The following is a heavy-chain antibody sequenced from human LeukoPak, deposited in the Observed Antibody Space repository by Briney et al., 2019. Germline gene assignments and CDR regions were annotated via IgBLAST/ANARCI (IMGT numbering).Heavy chain of an antibody. CDR1: GFTFSSYG. CDR2: IRYDGSNK. Sequence: PGGSLRLSCAASGFTFSSYGMHWVRQAPGKELEWVAFIRYDGSNKYYADSVKGRFTISRDNSKNTLYLQMNSLRAEDTAVYYCAKDQYYDFWSGYSGATRGNASDIWGQGTMVTVSS. D-gene: IGHD3-3*01. CDR3: AKDQYYDFWSGYSGATRGNASDI. V-gene: IGHV3-30*02. J-gene: IGHJ3*02.